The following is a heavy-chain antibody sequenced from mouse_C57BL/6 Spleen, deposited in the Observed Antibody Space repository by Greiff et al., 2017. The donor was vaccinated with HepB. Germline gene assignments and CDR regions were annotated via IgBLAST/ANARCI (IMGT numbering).Heavy chain of an antibody. CDR2: IWSGGST. Sequence: VQVVESGPGLVQPSQSLSITCTVSGFSLTSYGVHWVRQSPGKGLEWLGVIWSGGSTDYNAAFISRLSISKDNSKSQVFFKMNSLQADDTAIYYCARNDDYDWAWFAYWGQGTLVTVSA. D-gene: IGHD2-4*01. V-gene: IGHV2-2*01. J-gene: IGHJ3*01. CDR1: GFSLTSYG. CDR3: ARNDDYDWAWFAY.